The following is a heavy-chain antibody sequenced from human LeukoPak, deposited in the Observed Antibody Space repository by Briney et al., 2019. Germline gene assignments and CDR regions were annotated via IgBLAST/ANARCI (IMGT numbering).Heavy chain of an antibody. CDR1: GYTFTGYY. CDR2: INPNSGGT. Sequence: ASVKVSCKASGYTFTGYYLHWVRQAPGQGLEWMGWINPNSGGTNSAQKFQGRITMTRDTSISTAYMELSRLRSDDTAVYYCARAGSTLGYNGYVLFDYWGQGTLVTVSS. D-gene: IGHD5-12*01. V-gene: IGHV1-2*02. CDR3: ARAGSTLGYNGYVLFDY. J-gene: IGHJ4*02.